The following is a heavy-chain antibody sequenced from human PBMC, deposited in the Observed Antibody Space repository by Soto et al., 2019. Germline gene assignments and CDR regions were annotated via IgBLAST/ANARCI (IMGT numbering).Heavy chain of an antibody. Sequence: QVQLVQSGAEVKKPGSSVKVSCKASGGTFSSYIISWVRQAPGQGLEWMGRIIPILGIANYAQKFQGRVTITADKSTSTAYMELXSLXSEDTAVYYCAGXXDGDYGDFDYWGQGTLVTVSS. D-gene: IGHD4-17*01. CDR3: AGXXDGDYGDFDY. J-gene: IGHJ4*02. CDR2: IIPILGIA. CDR1: GGTFSSYI. V-gene: IGHV1-69*02.